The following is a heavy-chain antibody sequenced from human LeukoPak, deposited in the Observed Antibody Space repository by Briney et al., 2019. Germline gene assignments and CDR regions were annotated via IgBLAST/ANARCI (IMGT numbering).Heavy chain of an antibody. CDR1: GGSISSSSYY. V-gene: IGHV4-39*01. CDR3: ARLPRYSSGWYFDY. Sequence: PSETLSLTCTVSGGSISSSSYYWGWIRQPPGKGLEWIGSIYYSGSTYYNPSLKSRVTISVDTSKNQFSLKLSSVTAADTAVYYCARLPRYSSGWYFDYWGQGTLVTVSS. J-gene: IGHJ4*02. CDR2: IYYSGST. D-gene: IGHD6-19*01.